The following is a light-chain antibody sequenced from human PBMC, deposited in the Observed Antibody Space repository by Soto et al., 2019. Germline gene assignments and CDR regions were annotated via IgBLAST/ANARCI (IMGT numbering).Light chain of an antibody. V-gene: IGLV2-14*01. CDR1: SSDVGGYNY. Sequence: QSALTQPASVSGSPGQSITISCTGTSSDVGGYNYVSWYQQHPGKAPQLMIYEVSNRPSGVSNRFSGSKSGNTAALTISGLQAEDEADYYRSSYTSSSTLAFGGGTKLNVL. CDR2: EVS. CDR3: SSYTSSSTLA. J-gene: IGLJ3*02.